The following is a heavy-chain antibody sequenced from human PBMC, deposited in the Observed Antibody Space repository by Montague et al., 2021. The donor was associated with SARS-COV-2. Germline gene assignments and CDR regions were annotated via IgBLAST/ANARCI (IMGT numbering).Heavy chain of an antibody. V-gene: IGHV4-59*01. CDR3: ARGFDY. Sequence: SETLSLTCTVYGGSISSYYWTWFRQPPGKGLEWIANMYYSGSTNYNPSRKSRVTISVDTSKNQFSLKLTSVTAADTAVYYCARGFDYWGQGTLVTVSS. J-gene: IGHJ4*02. CDR1: GGSISSYY. CDR2: MYYSGST.